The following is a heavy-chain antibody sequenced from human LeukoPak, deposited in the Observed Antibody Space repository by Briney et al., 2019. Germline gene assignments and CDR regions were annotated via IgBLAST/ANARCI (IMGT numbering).Heavy chain of an antibody. CDR3: ARERSGPAVRAHNWFDP. D-gene: IGHD1-26*01. Sequence: PGGSLRLSCVGSGFTFSGYNIDWVRQAPGKGLEWVSSISSSSRSIYYADSLKGRITISRDNTKNSVLLQMSGLRVDDTAVYYCARERSGPAVRAHNWFDPWGRGTLVIVSS. CDR2: ISSSSRSI. CDR1: GFTFSGYN. J-gene: IGHJ5*01. V-gene: IGHV3-21*06.